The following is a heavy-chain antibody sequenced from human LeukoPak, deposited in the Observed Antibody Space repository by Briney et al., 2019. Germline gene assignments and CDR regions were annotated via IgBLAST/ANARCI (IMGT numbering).Heavy chain of an antibody. CDR1: GFIFSPYA. V-gene: IGHV3-64D*06. J-gene: IGHJ4*02. CDR2: ISSEGKTT. D-gene: IGHD6-13*01. CDR3: VKDRWVDH. Sequence: GGSLRLSRSASGFIFSPYAMHWVRQAPGKGLEYVSSISSEGKTTYYADSVKGRFTISRDNSKNTLYLQMSSLRPEDTVVYYCVKDRWVDHWGQGTLVTVSS.